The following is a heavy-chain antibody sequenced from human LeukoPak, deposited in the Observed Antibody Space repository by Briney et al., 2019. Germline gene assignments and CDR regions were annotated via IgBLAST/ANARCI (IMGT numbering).Heavy chain of an antibody. CDR2: IWYDGSNK. Sequence: PGRSLRLSCAASGFTFSSYGMHWVRQAPGKGLEWVAVIWYDGSNKYYADSVKGRFTISRDNSKNTLYLQMNSLRAEDTAVYYCAKGSGSTMIVVVDYWGQGTLVTVSS. D-gene: IGHD3-22*01. V-gene: IGHV3-33*06. CDR1: GFTFSSYG. J-gene: IGHJ4*02. CDR3: AKGSGSTMIVVVDY.